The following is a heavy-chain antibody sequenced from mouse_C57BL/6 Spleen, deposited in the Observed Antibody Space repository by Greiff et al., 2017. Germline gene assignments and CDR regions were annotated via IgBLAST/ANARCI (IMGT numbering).Heavy chain of an antibody. CDR3: ASEGYYYGSSLDY. J-gene: IGHJ2*01. CDR2: INPGSGGT. Sequence: QVQLQQSGAELVRPGTSVKVSCKASGYAFTNYLIEWVKQRPGQGLKWIGVINPGSGGTNYNEKFKGKATLTADKSSSTAYMQLSSLTSEDSAVYFCASEGYYYGSSLDYWGQGTTLTVSS. CDR1: GYAFTNYL. V-gene: IGHV1-54*01. D-gene: IGHD1-1*01.